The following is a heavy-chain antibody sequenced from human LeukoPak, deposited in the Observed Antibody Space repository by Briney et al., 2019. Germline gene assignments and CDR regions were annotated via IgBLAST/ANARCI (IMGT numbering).Heavy chain of an antibody. J-gene: IGHJ4*02. Sequence: SETLSLTCTVSGDSISSYYWSWIRQPPGKGLEWIGYIYYSGRTDYNPSLKSRVTISVDTSKNQFSLKLSSVTAADTAVYYCARHDIAAAGKGFDYWGQGTLVTVSS. CDR2: IYYSGRT. CDR1: GDSISSYY. CDR3: ARHDIAAAGKGFDY. D-gene: IGHD6-13*01. V-gene: IGHV4-59*08.